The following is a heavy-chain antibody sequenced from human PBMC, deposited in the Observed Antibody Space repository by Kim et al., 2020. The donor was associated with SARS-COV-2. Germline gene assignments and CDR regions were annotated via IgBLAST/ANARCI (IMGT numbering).Heavy chain of an antibody. D-gene: IGHD3-22*01. V-gene: IGHV1-69*01. J-gene: IGHJ4*02. Sequence: FQGRVTITADESTSTAYMELSSLRSEDTAVYYCAAITYYYDSSGSADFDYWGQGTLVTVSS. CDR3: AAITYYYDSSGSADFDY.